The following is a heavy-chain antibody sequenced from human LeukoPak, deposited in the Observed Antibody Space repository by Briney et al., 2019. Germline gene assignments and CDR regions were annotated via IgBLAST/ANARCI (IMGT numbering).Heavy chain of an antibody. Sequence: GESLRISCTASGFTFSDSVMTWVRQAPGKGLEWLSSIGATDGATDYAHSAKGRFTISRDNSRNTLYLQLNCLGADDTAVYYCARGAWKTYFDNWGPGTLVTVSS. D-gene: IGHD1-1*01. J-gene: IGHJ4*02. V-gene: IGHV3-23*01. CDR1: GFTFSDSV. CDR3: ARGAWKTYFDN. CDR2: IGATDGAT.